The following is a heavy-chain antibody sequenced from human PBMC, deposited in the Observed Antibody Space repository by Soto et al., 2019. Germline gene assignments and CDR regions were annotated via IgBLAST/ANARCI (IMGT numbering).Heavy chain of an antibody. D-gene: IGHD3-9*01. J-gene: IGHJ6*02. CDR1: GGTFSSYA. CDR2: IIPIFGTA. CDR3: ARAQFPYYDILTGGRGVDYYYYYGMDV. Sequence: SVKVSCKASGGTFSSYAISWMRQAPGQGLEWMGGIIPIFGTANYAQKFQGRVTITADESTSTAYMELSSLRSEDTAVYYCARAQFPYYDILTGGRGVDYYYYYGMDVWGQGTTVTVSS. V-gene: IGHV1-69*13.